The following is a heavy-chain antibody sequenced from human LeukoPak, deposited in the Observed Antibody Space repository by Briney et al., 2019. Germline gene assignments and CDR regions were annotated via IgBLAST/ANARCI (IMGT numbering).Heavy chain of an antibody. CDR2: IKQDGSEK. Sequence: GGSLRLSCAASGFTFSSYWMSWVRQAPGKGLEWVANIKQDGSEKHYVDSVKGRFTISRDNAKNSLYVQMNSLRAEDTAVYYCARVIAVAGGTMDVWGEGTTVTVSS. CDR3: ARVIAVAGGTMDV. CDR1: GFTFSSYW. D-gene: IGHD6-19*01. J-gene: IGHJ6*03. V-gene: IGHV3-7*01.